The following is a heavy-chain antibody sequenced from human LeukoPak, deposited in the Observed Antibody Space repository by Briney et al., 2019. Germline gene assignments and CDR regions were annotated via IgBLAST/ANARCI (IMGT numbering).Heavy chain of an antibody. D-gene: IGHD2-15*01. CDR2: IYHSGST. V-gene: IGHV4-30-2*01. CDR1: GGSISSGGYS. CDR3: ATARDIVKQGYYYMDV. J-gene: IGHJ6*03. Sequence: PSETLSLTCAVSGGSISSGGYSWSWIRQPPGKGLEWIGYIYHSGSTYYNPSLKSRVTISVDRSKNQFSLKLSSVTAADTAVYYCATARDIVKQGYYYMDVWGKGTTVTVSS.